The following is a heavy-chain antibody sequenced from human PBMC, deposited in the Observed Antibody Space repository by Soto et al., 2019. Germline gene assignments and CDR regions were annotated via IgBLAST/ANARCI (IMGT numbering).Heavy chain of an antibody. CDR1: GFTFSSYA. J-gene: IGHJ4*02. CDR2: ISGSGGST. D-gene: IGHD4-4*01. V-gene: IGHV3-23*01. Sequence: PGGSLRLSCAASGFTFSSYAMSWVRQAPGKGLEWVSAISGSGGSTYYADSVKGRFTISRDNSKNTLYLQMNSLRAEDTAVYYCAKDPDSTTVTKYYFDSWGQGTLVTVSS. CDR3: AKDPDSTTVTKYYFDS.